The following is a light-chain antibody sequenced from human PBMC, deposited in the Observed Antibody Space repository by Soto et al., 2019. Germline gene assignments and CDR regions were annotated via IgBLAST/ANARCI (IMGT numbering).Light chain of an antibody. CDR1: QGIGPY. CDR3: QKYDSAPFT. Sequence: DIQMTQSPSSLSASVGDRVTITCRASQGIGPYLACYRQKPGRVPNLLIYGASTLQSGVPSRFSGSGSGTDFTLTISGLQPEDVATYYCQKYDSAPFTFGPGTKVDL. J-gene: IGKJ3*01. V-gene: IGKV1-27*01. CDR2: GAS.